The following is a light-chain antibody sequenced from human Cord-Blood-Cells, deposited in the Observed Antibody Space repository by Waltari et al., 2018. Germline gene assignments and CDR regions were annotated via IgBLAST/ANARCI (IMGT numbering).Light chain of an antibody. CDR1: SCAVWSDTL. Sequence: QSALPQPASVPGSSRQSTPMPCTGTSCAVWSDTLVSWYQQHPGKAPKLMIYEGSKRPSWVSNRFSGSKSGNTASLTISGLQAEDEADYYCCSYAGSSTYVFGTGTKVTVL. CDR3: CSYAGSSTYV. CDR2: EGS. J-gene: IGLJ1*01. V-gene: IGLV2-23*01.